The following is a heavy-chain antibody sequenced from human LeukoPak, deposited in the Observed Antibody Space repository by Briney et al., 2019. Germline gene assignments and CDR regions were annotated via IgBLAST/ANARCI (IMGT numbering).Heavy chain of an antibody. CDR3: TRDPYRDAPDYFDY. D-gene: IGHD1-14*01. CDR2: ISDDGTFT. Sequence: HAGGSLRLSCAASGFTFSRYAMHWVRQAPGKGLEWVAVISDDGTFTLYGDSVRGRFTISRDSSRNTLYLQMNSLRPEDTAVYYCTRDPYRDAPDYFDYWGQGTLVTVSS. CDR1: GFTFSRYA. J-gene: IGHJ4*02. V-gene: IGHV3-30-3*01.